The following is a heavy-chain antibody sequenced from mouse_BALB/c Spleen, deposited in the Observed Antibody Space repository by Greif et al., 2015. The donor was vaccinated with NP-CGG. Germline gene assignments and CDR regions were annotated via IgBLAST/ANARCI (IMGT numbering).Heavy chain of an antibody. CDR2: INPSTGYT. CDR3: ARDYDYWYFDV. J-gene: IGHJ1*01. Sequence: VQLQQSGAELAKPGASVKISCKASGYTFTSYWMHWVKQRPGQGLEWIGYINPSTGYTEYNQKFKDKATLTADKSSSTAYMQLSSLTSEDSSVYYCARDYDYWYFDVWGAGTTVTVSS. CDR1: GYTFTSYW. V-gene: IGHV1-7*01. D-gene: IGHD2-4*01.